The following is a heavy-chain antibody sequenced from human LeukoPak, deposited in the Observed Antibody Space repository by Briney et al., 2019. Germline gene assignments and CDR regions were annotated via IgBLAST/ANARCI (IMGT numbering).Heavy chain of an antibody. J-gene: IGHJ4*02. CDR3: ASEREYCSSTSCHYYFDY. Sequence: WEFLRLSCAASGYTFSSYWMSWVRQAPGKGLEWVANIKQDGSEKYYVDSVKGRFTISRDNAKNSLYLQMNSLRAEDTAVYYCASEREYCSSTSCHYYFDYWGQGTLVTVSS. V-gene: IGHV3-7*01. CDR2: IKQDGSEK. CDR1: GYTFSSYW. D-gene: IGHD2-2*01.